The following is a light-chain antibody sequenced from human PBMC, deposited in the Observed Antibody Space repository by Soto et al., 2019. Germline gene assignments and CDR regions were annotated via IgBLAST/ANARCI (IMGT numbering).Light chain of an antibody. CDR3: QQYYRSPIT. J-gene: IGKJ5*01. V-gene: IGKV4-1*01. Sequence: DTVMTLSTDSLATSLCAPATINCKSSQTVLYRSNNRSFLAWYQQKPGQPPRLLIYWASTRESGVPDRFSGSGSGTDFTLTISSLEAEDAAVYYCQQYYRSPITFGQGTRLEIK. CDR2: WAS. CDR1: QTVLYRSNNRSF.